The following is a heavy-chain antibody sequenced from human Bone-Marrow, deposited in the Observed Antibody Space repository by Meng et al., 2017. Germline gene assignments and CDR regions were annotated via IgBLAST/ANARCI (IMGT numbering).Heavy chain of an antibody. CDR2: IKSKTDGGTT. Sequence: GESLKISCAASGFTFSNAWMSWVRQAPGKGLEWVGRIKSKTDGGTTDYAAPVKGRFTISRDDSKNTLYLQMNSLKTEDTAVYYCTTEGDVLLWFGETDYWGQGTLVTVSS. CDR3: TTEGDVLLWFGETDY. CDR1: GFTFSNAW. J-gene: IGHJ4*02. V-gene: IGHV3-15*01. D-gene: IGHD3-10*01.